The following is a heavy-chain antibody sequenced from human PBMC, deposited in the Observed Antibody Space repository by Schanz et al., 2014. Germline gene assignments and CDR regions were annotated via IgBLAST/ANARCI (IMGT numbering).Heavy chain of an antibody. D-gene: IGHD5-12*01. Sequence: QVQLVESGGGVVQPGRSLRLSCAVSGFTFSSYGMHCVRQAPGKGLEWVALISYDGSNKHYADSVKGRFTISRDNSKKTLYVQMNSLRAEDTAVYYCARDRPSGYALDFWGQGTLVTVSS. V-gene: IGHV3-30*03. CDR1: GFTFSSYG. CDR3: ARDRPSGYALDF. CDR2: ISYDGSNK. J-gene: IGHJ4*02.